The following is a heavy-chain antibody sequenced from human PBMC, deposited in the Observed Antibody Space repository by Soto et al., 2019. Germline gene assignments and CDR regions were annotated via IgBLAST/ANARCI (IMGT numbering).Heavy chain of an antibody. CDR3: AADIDSSSSDYYYYGMDV. J-gene: IGHJ6*02. CDR2: IVVGSGNT. V-gene: IGHV1-58*01. CDR1: GFTFTSSA. D-gene: IGHD6-6*01. Sequence: GASVKVSCKASGFTFTSSAVQWVRQARGQRLEWIGWIVVGSGNTNYAQKFQERVTITRDMSTSTAYMELSSLRSEDTAVYYCAADIDSSSSDYYYYGMDVWGQGTTVTVSS.